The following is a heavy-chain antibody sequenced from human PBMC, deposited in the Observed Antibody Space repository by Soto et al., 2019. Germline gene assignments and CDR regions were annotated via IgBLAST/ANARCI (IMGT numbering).Heavy chain of an antibody. CDR3: AKDRTPYSDYGPGDY. CDR2: ISGSGGST. J-gene: IGHJ4*02. D-gene: IGHD4-17*01. CDR1: GFTFSSYA. Sequence: QLGGSLRLSCAASGFTFSSYAMSWVRQAPGKGLEWVSAISGSGGSTYYADSVKGRFTISRDNSKNTLYLQMNSLRAEDTAVYYCAKDRTPYSDYGPGDYWGQGTLVTVSS. V-gene: IGHV3-23*01.